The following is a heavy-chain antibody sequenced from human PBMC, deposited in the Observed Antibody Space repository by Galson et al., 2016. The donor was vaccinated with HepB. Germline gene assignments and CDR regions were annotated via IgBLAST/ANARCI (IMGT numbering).Heavy chain of an antibody. CDR3: ARDGDWRGYGSSSYPNFDY. J-gene: IGHJ4*02. CDR2: IWYDGSTK. CDR1: GFTFSSYG. D-gene: IGHD6-6*01. V-gene: IGHV3-33*01. Sequence: SLRLSCAGSGFTFSSYGMHWVRQAPGKGLDWVAVIWYDGSTKYYADSMKGRFSISRDNAKNTLFLQMNSLGAEGTAVYYCARDGDWRGYGSSSYPNFDYWGQGTLVTVSS.